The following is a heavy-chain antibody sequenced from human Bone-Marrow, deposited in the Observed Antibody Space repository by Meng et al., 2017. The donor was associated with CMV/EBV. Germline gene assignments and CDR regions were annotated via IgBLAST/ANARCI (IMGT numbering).Heavy chain of an antibody. V-gene: IGHV3-30*04. J-gene: IGHJ5*02. Sequence: GESLKISCAASGFTFSSYAMHWVRQAPGKGLEWVAVISYDGSNKYYADSVKGRFTISRDNSKNTLYLQMNSPRAEDTAVYYCAKGFTWGQGTLVTVSS. CDR3: AKGFT. CDR2: ISYDGSNK. CDR1: GFTFSSYA.